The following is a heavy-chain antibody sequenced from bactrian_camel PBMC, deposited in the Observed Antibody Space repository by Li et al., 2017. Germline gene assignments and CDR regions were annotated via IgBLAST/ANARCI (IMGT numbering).Heavy chain of an antibody. D-gene: IGHD4*01. V-gene: IGHV3S53*01. Sequence: HVQLVESGGGSVQSGGSLGLSCAASGATCMAWFRQVSGKEREGVAAIDDDGDESYADSVKGRFTVSQDTAKNILYLQMNSLKLEDTAMYYCALDICDADYSEYATTTGEGTQVTVS. CDR1: GATC. CDR2: IDDDGDE. J-gene: IGHJ4*01.